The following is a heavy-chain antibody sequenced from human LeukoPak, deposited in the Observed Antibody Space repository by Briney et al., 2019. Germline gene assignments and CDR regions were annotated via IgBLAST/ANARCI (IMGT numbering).Heavy chain of an antibody. Sequence: GGSLRLSCAASGFTFDDYTMHWVRQAPGKGLEWVSLISWDGGSTYYADSVKGRFTISRDNSKNSLYLQMNSLRTEDTALYYCAKDISVWGAYYYYYMDVWGKGTTVTVSS. CDR2: ISWDGGST. V-gene: IGHV3-43*01. J-gene: IGHJ6*03. CDR1: GFTFDDYT. D-gene: IGHD5/OR15-5a*01. CDR3: AKDISVWGAYYYYYMDV.